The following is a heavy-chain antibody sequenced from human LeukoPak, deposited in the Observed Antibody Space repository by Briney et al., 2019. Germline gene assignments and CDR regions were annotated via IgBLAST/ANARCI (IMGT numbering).Heavy chain of an antibody. V-gene: IGHV3-23*01. D-gene: IGHD6-6*01. CDR1: GFTFSSYA. Sequence: GGSLRLSCAASGFTFSSYAMSWVRQAPGKGLEWVSAISGSGGSTYYADSVKGRFTISRDNAKNSLYLQMNSLRAEDTAVYYCARDGYSSSPKSPNYYYYMDVWGKGTTVTVSS. CDR3: ARDGYSSSPKSPNYYYYMDV. CDR2: ISGSGGST. J-gene: IGHJ6*03.